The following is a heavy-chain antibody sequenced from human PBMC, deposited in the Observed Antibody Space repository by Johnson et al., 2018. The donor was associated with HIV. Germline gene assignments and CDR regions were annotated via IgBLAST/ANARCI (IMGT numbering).Heavy chain of an antibody. CDR1: GFTFSNFA. CDR3: ARIGGSYLVLWAFDI. Sequence: QVQLVESGGGVVQPGRSLRLSCAASGFTFSNFALHWVRQAPGKGLEWVALISYDGNNKYYADSVKGRFTISRDNSKNTLYMQMNSLKPEDTALYYCARIGGSYLVLWAFDIWGQGTMVTVSS. V-gene: IGHV3-30-3*01. J-gene: IGHJ3*02. CDR2: ISYDGNNK. D-gene: IGHD1-26*01.